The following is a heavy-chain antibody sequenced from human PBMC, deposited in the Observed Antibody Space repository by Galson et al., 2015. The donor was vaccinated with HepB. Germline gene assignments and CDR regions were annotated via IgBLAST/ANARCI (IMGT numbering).Heavy chain of an antibody. Sequence: PALVKPTQTLTLTCTFSGFSLSTSGVGVGWIRLPPGKALEWLALIYWDDDKRYSPSLKSRLTITKDTSKNQVVLTMTNMDPVDTATYYCAHTSSWYEFDYWGQGTLVTVSS. D-gene: IGHD6-13*01. CDR2: IYWDDDK. CDR1: GFSLSTSGVG. V-gene: IGHV2-5*02. J-gene: IGHJ4*02. CDR3: AHTSSWYEFDY.